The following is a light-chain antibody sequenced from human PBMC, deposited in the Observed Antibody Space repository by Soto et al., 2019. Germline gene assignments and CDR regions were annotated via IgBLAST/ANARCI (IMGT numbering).Light chain of an antibody. CDR2: KAS. J-gene: IGKJ2*01. CDR3: QQYDSIPYP. Sequence: DIQMTQSPSTLSASVRDRVTITCRASQTITSWLAWYPQRPGQAPRLLIYKASTLESGVPSRFIGGGSGTAFSVNISTLQPDDFAAYYCQQYDSIPYPFVQGTKLDIK. CDR1: QTITSW. V-gene: IGKV1-5*03.